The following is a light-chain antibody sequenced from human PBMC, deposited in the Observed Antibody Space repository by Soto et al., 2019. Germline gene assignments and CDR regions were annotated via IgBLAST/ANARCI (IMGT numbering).Light chain of an antibody. J-gene: IGLJ2*01. Sequence: QLVLTQSPSASASLGASVKLTCTLSGGHSNYAIAWHQQQSEKGPRYLMKLNSDGSHSKGDGIPDRFSGSSSGAERYLTISSLQSEDEADYYCQTWGSGIVVFGGRTKLTVL. CDR2: LNSDGSH. V-gene: IGLV4-69*01. CDR1: GGHSNYA. CDR3: QTWGSGIVV.